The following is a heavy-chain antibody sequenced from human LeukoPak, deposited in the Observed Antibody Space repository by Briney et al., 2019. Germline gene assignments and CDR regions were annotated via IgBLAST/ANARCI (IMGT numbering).Heavy chain of an antibody. J-gene: IGHJ4*02. D-gene: IGHD6-19*01. CDR1: GYTFTGYY. V-gene: IGHV1-2*02. Sequence: ASVKVFCKASGYTFTGYYMHWVRQAPGQGPEWMGWINPNRSGTNYAQKFQGRVTMTRDTSISTAYMELSRLRSDDTAVYYCARGISSGCDYWGQGTLVTVSS. CDR2: INPNRSGT. CDR3: ARGISSGCDY.